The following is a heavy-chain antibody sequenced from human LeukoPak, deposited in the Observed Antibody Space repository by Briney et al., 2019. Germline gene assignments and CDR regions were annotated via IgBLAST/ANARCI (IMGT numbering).Heavy chain of an antibody. D-gene: IGHD2/OR15-2a*01. J-gene: IGHJ4*02. CDR2: ITGRGENI. CDR1: GFTFSSYW. Sequence: GGSLRLSCAASGFTFSSYWMHWVRQAPGKGLVWVSGITGRGENIYYAGSVKGRFTISRDNSKNTLYLQMNSLRAEDTALYYCARSSNRASDLWGQGTLVTVSS. V-gene: IGHV3-74*01. CDR3: ARSSNRASDL.